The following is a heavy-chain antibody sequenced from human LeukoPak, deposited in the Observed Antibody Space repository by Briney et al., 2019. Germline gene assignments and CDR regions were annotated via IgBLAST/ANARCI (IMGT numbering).Heavy chain of an antibody. V-gene: IGHV3-48*02. D-gene: IGHD3-22*01. CDR2: ISPASNTI. Sequence: PGGSLRLSCITSGFSFNTYAMHWVRQAPGKGLEWISYISPASNTIYYADSVKGRFTISRDNAKNSVFLQMSSLRDEDTAVYYCARDRSQWYYDSSGPFDYWGQGTLVTVSS. CDR1: GFSFNTYA. J-gene: IGHJ4*02. CDR3: ARDRSQWYYDSSGPFDY.